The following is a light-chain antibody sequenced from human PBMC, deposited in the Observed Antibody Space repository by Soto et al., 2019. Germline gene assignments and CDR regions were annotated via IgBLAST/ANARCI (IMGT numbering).Light chain of an antibody. J-gene: IGLJ3*02. CDR3: QSYDSSLSGPHWV. CDR1: SSNIGAGYD. Sequence: QSALTQPPSVSGAPGQRVTISCTGTSSNIGAGYDVHWYRQLPGTAPKLLISNNNNRPSGVPDRFSGSKSGSSASLAITGLQADDEADYYCQSYDSSLSGPHWVFGGGTKVTVL. V-gene: IGLV1-40*01. CDR2: NNN.